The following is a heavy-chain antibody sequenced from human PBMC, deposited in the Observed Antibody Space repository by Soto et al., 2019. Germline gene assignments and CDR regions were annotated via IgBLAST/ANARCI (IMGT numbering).Heavy chain of an antibody. J-gene: IGHJ4*02. Sequence: QVQLVESGGGVVQPGRSLRLSCAASGFTFSSYGMHWVRQAPGKGLEWVAVIWYDGSNKYYADSVKGRFTISRDNSKNTLYLQMNRLRAEDTAVYYCARDHTAMVNWGQGTLVTVSS. V-gene: IGHV3-33*01. CDR3: ARDHTAMVN. CDR1: GFTFSSYG. CDR2: IWYDGSNK. D-gene: IGHD5-18*01.